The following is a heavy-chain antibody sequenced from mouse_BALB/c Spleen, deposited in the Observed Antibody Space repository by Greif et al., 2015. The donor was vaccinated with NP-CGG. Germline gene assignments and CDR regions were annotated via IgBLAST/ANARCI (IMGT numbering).Heavy chain of an antibody. V-gene: IGHV6-6*01. Sequence: EAMLVESGGGLVQPGGSMKLSCAASGFTFSDAWMDWVRQSPEKGLEWVAEIRSKANSHATYYAESVKGRFTISRDDSKSSVYLQMNSLRAEDTGIYYCTRESSWYFDVWGAGTTVTVSS. D-gene: IGHD1-1*01. CDR1: GFTFSDAW. CDR2: IRSKANSHAT. J-gene: IGHJ1*01. CDR3: TRESSWYFDV.